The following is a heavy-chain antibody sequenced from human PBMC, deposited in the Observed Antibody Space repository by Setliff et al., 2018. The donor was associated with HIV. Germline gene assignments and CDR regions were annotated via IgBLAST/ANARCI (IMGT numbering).Heavy chain of an antibody. Sequence: GGSLRLSCTASGFTFSRYGMHWVRQAPGKGLEWVANINQDGSEKYYVDSVKGRFTISRDNAKNSLYLQMNSLRAEDTAVYYCARVRHRGYYYGSGSFDYWGLGTLVTVSS. CDR1: GFTFSRYG. D-gene: IGHD3-10*01. J-gene: IGHJ4*02. V-gene: IGHV3-7*01. CDR3: ARVRHRGYYYGSGSFDY. CDR2: INQDGSEK.